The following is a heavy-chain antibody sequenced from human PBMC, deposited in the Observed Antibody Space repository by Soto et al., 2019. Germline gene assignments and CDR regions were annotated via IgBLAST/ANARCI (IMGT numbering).Heavy chain of an antibody. V-gene: IGHV3-23*01. Sequence: PVGSLRLSCAASGFTFDNYAMSWVRQAPGKGLEWVAGVSASGRDTYYADSVKDRFTISRDSSKNTLYLQMNSLRAQDTATYYCAKGKTTGWYYFDFWGQGTLVTVSS. CDR2: VSASGRDT. J-gene: IGHJ4*02. D-gene: IGHD6-19*01. CDR3: AKGKTTGWYYFDF. CDR1: GFTFDNYA.